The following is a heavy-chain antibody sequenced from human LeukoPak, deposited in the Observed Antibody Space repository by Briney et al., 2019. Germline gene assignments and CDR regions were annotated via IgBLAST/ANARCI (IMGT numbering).Heavy chain of an antibody. CDR2: INHSGST. V-gene: IGHV4-34*01. Sequence: SETLSLTCAVYGGSFSGYYWSWIRQPPGKGLEWIGEINHSGSTNYNPSLKSRVTISVDTSKNQFSLKLSSVTAADTAVYYCARGIHYYDSSGYYYVGAFDIWGQGTMVTVSS. CDR1: GGSFSGYY. CDR3: ARGIHYYDSSGYYYVGAFDI. J-gene: IGHJ3*02. D-gene: IGHD3-22*01.